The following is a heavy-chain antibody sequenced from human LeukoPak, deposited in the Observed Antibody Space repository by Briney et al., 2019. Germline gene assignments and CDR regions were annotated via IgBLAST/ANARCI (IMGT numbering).Heavy chain of an antibody. CDR3: ARGTPNGFLEWLSVGDH. CDR2: VNPNSGGT. V-gene: IGHV1-2*02. D-gene: IGHD3-3*01. Sequence: ASVKVSCKASGYTFTGYYMHWVRQAPGQGLERMGWVNPNSGGTNYAQKFQGRVTMTRDTSISTAYMELSRLGSDDTAVYYCARGTPNGFLEWLSVGDHWGQGTLVTVSS. J-gene: IGHJ4*02. CDR1: GYTFTGYY.